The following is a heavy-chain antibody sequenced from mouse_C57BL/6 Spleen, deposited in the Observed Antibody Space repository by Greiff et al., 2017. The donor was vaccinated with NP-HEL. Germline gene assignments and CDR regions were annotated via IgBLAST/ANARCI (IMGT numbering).Heavy chain of an antibody. CDR1: GFNFKDYY. CDR3: AETAQASYYFDY. Sequence: VQLQQSGAELVRPGASVKLSCTASGFNFKDYYMHWVKQRPGQGLEWIGRIDPENGDTDYAPKFQGKATMTADTSSNTAYLQLSSLTSEDTAVYYCAETAQASYYFDYWGQGTTLTVSS. V-gene: IGHV14-1*01. CDR2: IDPENGDT. J-gene: IGHJ2*01. D-gene: IGHD3-2*02.